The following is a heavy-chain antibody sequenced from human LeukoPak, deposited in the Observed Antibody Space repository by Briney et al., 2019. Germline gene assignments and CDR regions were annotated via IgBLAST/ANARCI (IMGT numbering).Heavy chain of an antibody. CDR1: GFTFSSYA. D-gene: IGHD1-26*01. Sequence: PGGSLRLSCAASGFTFSSYAMHWVRQAPGKGLEWVAVISYDGSNKYYADSVKGRFTISRDNSKNTLYLQMNSLRPEDTAVCYCASASDWELLQGTYFDYWGQGTLVTVSS. CDR3: ASASDWELLQGTYFDY. J-gene: IGHJ4*02. V-gene: IGHV3-30-3*01. CDR2: ISYDGSNK.